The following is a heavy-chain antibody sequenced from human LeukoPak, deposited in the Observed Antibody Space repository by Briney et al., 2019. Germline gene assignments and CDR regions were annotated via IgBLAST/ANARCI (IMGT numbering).Heavy chain of an antibody. D-gene: IGHD3-16*01. CDR1: GFTFDDYA. CDR3: AKDIRLRSDIIPGGNAFDI. J-gene: IGHJ3*02. Sequence: GGSLRLSCAASGFTFDDYAMHWVRQAPGKGLEWVSGISWNSGSIGYADSVKGRFTISRDNAKNSLYLQMNSLRAEDMALYYCAKDIRLRSDIIPGGNAFDIWGQGTMVTVSS. CDR2: ISWNSGSI. V-gene: IGHV3-9*03.